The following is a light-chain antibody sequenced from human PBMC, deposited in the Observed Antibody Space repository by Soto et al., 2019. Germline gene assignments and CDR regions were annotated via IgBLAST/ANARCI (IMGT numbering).Light chain of an antibody. CDR3: CSYAGSYTLV. V-gene: IGLV2-11*01. J-gene: IGLJ2*01. CDR1: SSDVGGYNY. Sequence: QSALTQPRSVSGSPGQSVTISCTGTSSDVGGYNYVSWYQQHPGKAPKLMIYDVSKRPSEVPDRFSGSKSGHTASLTISGLQAEDEADYYCCSYAGSYTLVFGGGTKLTVL. CDR2: DVS.